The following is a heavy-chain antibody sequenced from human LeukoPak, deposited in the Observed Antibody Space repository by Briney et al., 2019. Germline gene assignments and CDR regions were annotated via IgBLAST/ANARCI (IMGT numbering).Heavy chain of an antibody. J-gene: IGHJ4*02. CDR3: ARDSAKDGDYYLYYFDY. V-gene: IGHV3-7*01. D-gene: IGHD4-17*01. CDR1: GFTFSTYW. Sequence: PGGSLRLSCAASGFTFSTYWMSWVRQTPGKGLEWVANIKEDGSERYYMDSVKGRFTISRDNAKNSVFLEMNSLRAEDTAVYYCARDSAKDGDYYLYYFDYWGQGTLVTVSS. CDR2: IKEDGSER.